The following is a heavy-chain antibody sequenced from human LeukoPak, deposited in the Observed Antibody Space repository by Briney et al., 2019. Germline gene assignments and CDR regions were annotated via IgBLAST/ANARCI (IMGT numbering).Heavy chain of an antibody. D-gene: IGHD3-22*01. CDR3: ARHRGTMISRPLFDY. V-gene: IGHV4-59*08. J-gene: IGHJ4*02. CDR2: IYYSGST. CDR1: GGSMSSNY. Sequence: SGTLSLTCTVSGGSMSSNYWSWIRQPPGKGLEWIGYIYYSGSTNYNPSLKSRVTISVDTSKDQFSLKLSSVTAADTAVYYCARHRGTMISRPLFDYWGQGTLVTVSS.